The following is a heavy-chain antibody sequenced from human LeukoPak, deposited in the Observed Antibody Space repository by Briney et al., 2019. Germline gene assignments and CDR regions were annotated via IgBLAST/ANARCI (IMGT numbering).Heavy chain of an antibody. D-gene: IGHD2-2*01. CDR1: GFIFSSYS. CDR2: ISSSSNTI. J-gene: IGHJ4*02. Sequence: GGSLRLSCAASGFIFSSYSMSWVRQAPGKGLEWVSYISSSSNTIHYADSVKGRFTISRDNAKNSLYLQMNSLRAEDTAVYYCASSDCSSTSCMLDYWGQGTLVTVSS. V-gene: IGHV3-48*01. CDR3: ASSDCSSTSCMLDY.